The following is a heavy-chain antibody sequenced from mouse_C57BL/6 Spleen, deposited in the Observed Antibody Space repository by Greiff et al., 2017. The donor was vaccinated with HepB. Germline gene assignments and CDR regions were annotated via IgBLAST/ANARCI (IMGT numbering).Heavy chain of an antibody. Sequence: VQLQQSGAELVRPGASVTLSCKASGYTFTDYEMHWVKQTPVHGLEWIGAIDPETGGTAYNQKFKGKAILTADKSSSTAYMELRSLTSEDSAVYYCTRGLIFAYWGQGTLVTVSA. D-gene: IGHD2-4*01. CDR3: TRGLIFAY. CDR1: GYTFTDYE. J-gene: IGHJ3*01. CDR2: IDPETGGT. V-gene: IGHV1-15*01.